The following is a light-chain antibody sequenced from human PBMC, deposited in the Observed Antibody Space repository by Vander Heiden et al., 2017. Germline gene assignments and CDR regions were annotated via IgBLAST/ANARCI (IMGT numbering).Light chain of an antibody. CDR2: GKN. V-gene: IGLV3-19*01. J-gene: IGLJ2*01. CDR3: YSRDSSGNHPHVV. Sequence: SSELTQDPAVSVALGQTVRITCQGDSLRSYYASWYQQKPGQAPVLVIYGKNNRPSGIPDRFSGSSSGNTASLTITGAQAEDEADYYCYSRDSSGNHPHVVFGGGTKLTVL. CDR1: SLRSYY.